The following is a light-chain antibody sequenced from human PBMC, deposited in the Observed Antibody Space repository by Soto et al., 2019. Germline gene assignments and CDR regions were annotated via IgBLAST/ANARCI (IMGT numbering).Light chain of an antibody. Sequence: DIQMTQYPSSLSASVGVRVTITCRATQSISNYGNWYQQKPGKVPKLLIYAASSLASGVPSRFSGSGSGTDFTLTISSLQPEDSATYYCQQSYVALTFGQGTKAEVK. J-gene: IGKJ1*01. CDR1: QSISNY. CDR2: AAS. CDR3: QQSYVALT. V-gene: IGKV1-39*01.